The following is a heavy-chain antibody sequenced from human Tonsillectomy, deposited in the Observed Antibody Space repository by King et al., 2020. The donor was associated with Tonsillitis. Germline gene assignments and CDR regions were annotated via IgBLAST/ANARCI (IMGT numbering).Heavy chain of an antibody. D-gene: IGHD3-10*01. V-gene: IGHV3-21*01. Sequence: VQLVESGGGLVKPGGSLRLSCAASGFTFSDYSMNWVRQAPGKGLEWVSSISSSYSYMYYADSVKGRFTISRDNAKNSLYLQMNSLRAEDTAIYYCAGGHGSFDYWGQGTLIIVSS. CDR2: ISSSYSYM. J-gene: IGHJ4*02. CDR3: AGGHGSFDY. CDR1: GFTFSDYS.